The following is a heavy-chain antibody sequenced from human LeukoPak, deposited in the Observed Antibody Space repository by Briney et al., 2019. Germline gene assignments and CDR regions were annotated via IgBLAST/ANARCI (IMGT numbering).Heavy chain of an antibody. V-gene: IGHV1-18*01. Sequence: ASVKVSCKASGGTFSSYAISWVRQAPGQGLEWVGWISAHTGKTNYAQKVQGRVTMTTDTSTSTAYMDLRSLRSDDTAVYYCAREKYTYGRAFYFDYWGQGTLVSVSS. D-gene: IGHD5-18*01. CDR3: AREKYTYGRAFYFDY. CDR2: ISAHTGKT. J-gene: IGHJ4*02. CDR1: GGTFSSYA.